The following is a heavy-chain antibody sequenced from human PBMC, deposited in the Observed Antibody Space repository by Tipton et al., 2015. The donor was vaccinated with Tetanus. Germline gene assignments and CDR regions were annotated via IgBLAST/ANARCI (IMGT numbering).Heavy chain of an antibody. CDR2: IYYSGST. Sequence: TLSLTCTVSGGSISSSSYYWGWIRQPPGKGLEWIGSIYYSGSTYYNPSLKSRVTISVDTSKNQFSLKLSSVTAADTAVYYCARLVASLAYCGGDCYHDYWGQGTLVTVSS. D-gene: IGHD2-21*02. J-gene: IGHJ4*02. V-gene: IGHV4-39*01. CDR1: GGSISSSSYY. CDR3: ARLVASLAYCGGDCYHDY.